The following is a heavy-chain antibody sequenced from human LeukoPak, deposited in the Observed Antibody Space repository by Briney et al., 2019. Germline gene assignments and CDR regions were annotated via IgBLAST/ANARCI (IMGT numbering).Heavy chain of an antibody. CDR1: GFTFSSYS. CDR3: ARDAISGEDY. J-gene: IGHJ4*02. D-gene: IGHD3-3*02. CDR2: ISSSSSTI. Sequence: GGSLRLSCAASGFTFSSYSMNWVRQAPGKGLEWVSYISSSSSTIYYADSVKGRFTISRDNAKNSLYLQMNSLRAEDTAVYYCARDAISGEDYWGQGTLVTVSS. V-gene: IGHV3-48*01.